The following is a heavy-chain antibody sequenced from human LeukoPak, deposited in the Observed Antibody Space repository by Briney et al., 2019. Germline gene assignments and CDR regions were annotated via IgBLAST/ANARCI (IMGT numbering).Heavy chain of an antibody. Sequence: SVTVSCKASGGTFSSYAISWVRQAPGQGLEWMGGIIPIFGTANYAQKFQGRVTITTDESTSAAYMELSSLRSEDTAVYYCAGIVVPAAIFKISSQFDPWGQGTLVTVSS. V-gene: IGHV1-69*05. D-gene: IGHD2-2*01. J-gene: IGHJ5*02. CDR2: IIPIFGTA. CDR1: GGTFSSYA. CDR3: AGIVVPAAIFKISSQFDP.